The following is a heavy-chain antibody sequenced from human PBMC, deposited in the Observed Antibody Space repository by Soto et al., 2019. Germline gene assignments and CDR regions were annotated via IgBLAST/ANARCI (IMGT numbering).Heavy chain of an antibody. D-gene: IGHD6-19*01. V-gene: IGHV1-18*01. CDR2: ISAYNGNT. CDR1: VGTFSSYA. Sequence: GPSVKVSCNASVGTFSSYAISCVRQAPGQGLEWMGWISAYNGNTNYAQKLQGRVTMTTDTSTSTAYMELRSLRSDDTAVYYCARSYSSGWYEYWGQGTMVTVS. J-gene: IGHJ4*02. CDR3: ARSYSSGWYEY.